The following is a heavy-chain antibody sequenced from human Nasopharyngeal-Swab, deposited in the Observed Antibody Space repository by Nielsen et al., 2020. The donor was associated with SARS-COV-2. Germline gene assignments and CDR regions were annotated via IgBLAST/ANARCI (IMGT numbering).Heavy chain of an antibody. CDR3: ARWELLFYFDY. CDR1: GGSIRSSSYY. J-gene: IGHJ4*02. V-gene: IGHV4-39*01. Sequence: SETLSLTCSVPGGSIRSSSYYWGWIRQPPGKGLEWIGSIFYSGSTYYNPSLKSRVTISVDTSKNQFSLRLSSVTAADTAVYYCARWELLFYFDYWGQGTLVTVSS. CDR2: IFYSGST. D-gene: IGHD1-26*01.